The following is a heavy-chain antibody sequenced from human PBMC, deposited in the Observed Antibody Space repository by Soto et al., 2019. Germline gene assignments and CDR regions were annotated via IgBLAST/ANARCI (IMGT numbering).Heavy chain of an antibody. Sequence: QVQLVQSGAEVKKPGSSVKVSCKASGGSFSSYAIGWVRQAPGQGLEWMGEVIPIFGTTNYAQKFQGRVTITADESTSTAYMELSSLRSEDTAVYHCARDTGKTPRKSYFDYWGQGTLVTVSS. J-gene: IGHJ4*02. V-gene: IGHV1-69*01. D-gene: IGHD1-1*01. CDR2: VIPIFGTT. CDR1: GGSFSSYA. CDR3: ARDTGKTPRKSYFDY.